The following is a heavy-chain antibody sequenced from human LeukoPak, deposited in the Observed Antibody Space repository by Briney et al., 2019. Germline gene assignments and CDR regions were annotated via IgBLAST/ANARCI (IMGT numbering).Heavy chain of an antibody. J-gene: IGHJ4*02. CDR3: AKDPPILEWLPYFDY. Sequence: GGSLRLSCAASGFTFSSYAMSWVRQAPGKELEWVSAISGSGGSTYYADSVKGRFTISRDNSKNTLYLQMNSLRAEDTAVYYCAKDPPILEWLPYFDYWGQGTLVTVSS. CDR2: ISGSGGST. CDR1: GFTFSSYA. V-gene: IGHV3-23*01. D-gene: IGHD3-3*01.